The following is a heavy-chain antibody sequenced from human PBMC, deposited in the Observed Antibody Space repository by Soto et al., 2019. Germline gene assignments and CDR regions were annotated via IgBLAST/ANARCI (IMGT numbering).Heavy chain of an antibody. CDR3: ARLQYTVVTALDI. D-gene: IGHD2-15*01. CDR2: IYHTVNT. J-gene: IGHJ3*02. V-gene: IGHV4-59*11. Sequence: PSETLSLTCTVSGVSIGSHFWGWIRQAPGKGPELVGYIYHTVNTNYNPALKSRVTISMYTSENQLSLQLSSVTAADTAVYYCARLQYTVVTALDIWGQGTMVTVSS. CDR1: GVSIGSHF.